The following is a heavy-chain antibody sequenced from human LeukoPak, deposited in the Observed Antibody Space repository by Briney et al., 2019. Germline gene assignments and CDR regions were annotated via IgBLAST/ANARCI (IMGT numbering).Heavy chain of an antibody. J-gene: IGHJ6*03. CDR2: IIPIFGTA. CDR3: GRDSPIVVVPAATGIYYMDV. D-gene: IGHD2-2*01. Sequence: SVKVSCKASGGTFSSYAISWVRQAPGQGLEWMGRIIPIFGTANYAQKFQGRVTITADKSTSTAYMELSSLRSEDTAVYYCGRDSPIVVVPAATGIYYMDVWGKGTTVTVSS. V-gene: IGHV1-69*06. CDR1: GGTFSSYA.